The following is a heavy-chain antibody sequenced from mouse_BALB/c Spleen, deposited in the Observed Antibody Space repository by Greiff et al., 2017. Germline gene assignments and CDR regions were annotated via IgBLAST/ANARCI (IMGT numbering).Heavy chain of an antibody. J-gene: IGHJ3*01. V-gene: IGHV14-3*02. CDR1: GFNIKDTY. CDR2: IDPANGNT. D-gene: IGHD2-10*02. Sequence: EVQRVESGAELVKPGASVKLSCTASGFNIKDTYMHWVKQRPEQGLEWIGRIDPANGNTKYDPKFQGKATITADTSSNTAYLQLSSLTSEDTAVYYCARWYGNSFPYWGQGTLVTVSA. CDR3: ARWYGNSFPY.